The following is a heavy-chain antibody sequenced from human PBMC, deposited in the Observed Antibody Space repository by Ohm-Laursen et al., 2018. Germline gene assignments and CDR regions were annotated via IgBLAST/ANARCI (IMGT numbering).Heavy chain of an antibody. CDR3: AKERLPQRANALDI. CDR2: ISYDGKKK. D-gene: IGHD2-15*01. J-gene: IGHJ3*02. CDR1: GFTFSSYS. V-gene: IGHV3-30*18. Sequence: SLRLSCAASGFTFSSYSMNWVRQAPGKGLEWVAVISYDGKKKYYGDSVKGRFIISRDNSKNTLHLEMNSLSAEDTAVYYCAKERLPQRANALDIWGQGTMATVSS.